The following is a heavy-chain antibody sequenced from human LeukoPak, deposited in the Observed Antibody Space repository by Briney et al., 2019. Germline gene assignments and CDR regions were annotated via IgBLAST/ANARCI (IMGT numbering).Heavy chain of an antibody. CDR1: GFAFSDYS. J-gene: IGHJ4*02. V-gene: IGHV3-21*01. CDR3: ARALSTVTTFSSNY. Sequence: GGSLRLSCAASGFAFSDYSMNWVRQAPGKGLEWVSSISSTSSYIYYADSVKGRFTISRDNAKNSLYLQMNSLRAEDTAVYCCARALSTVTTFSSNYWGQGTLVTVSS. CDR2: ISSTSSYI. D-gene: IGHD4-17*01.